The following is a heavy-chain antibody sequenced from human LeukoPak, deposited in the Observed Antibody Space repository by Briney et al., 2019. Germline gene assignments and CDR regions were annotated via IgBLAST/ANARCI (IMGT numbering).Heavy chain of an antibody. D-gene: IGHD4-17*01. J-gene: IGHJ6*02. CDR3: ARGGDYGYYYYYYGMDV. CDR1: GGSISSGGYY. CDR2: IYSSGTT. V-gene: IGHV4-31*03. Sequence: SETLSLTCTVSGGSISSGGYYWSWIRQSPGKGLEWIGYIYSSGTTYYNPSLKSRLTISTDTSKNQFSLKLSSVTAADTAVYYCARGGDYGYYYYYYGMDVWGQGTTVTVSS.